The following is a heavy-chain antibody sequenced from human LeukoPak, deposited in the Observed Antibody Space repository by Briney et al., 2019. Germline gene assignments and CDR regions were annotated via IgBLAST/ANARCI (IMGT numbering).Heavy chain of an antibody. V-gene: IGHV5-51*01. CDR3: ARHERDSSGWFGY. J-gene: IGHJ4*02. D-gene: IGHD6-19*01. CDR1: GYSFTTYW. Sequence: PGESLKISCKGSGYSFTTYWIDWVRQMPGKGLEWMGIIYPGDSDTRYSPSSQGQVTISADKSISTAYLRWSSLKASDTAMYYCARHERDSSGWFGYWGQGTLVTVSS. CDR2: IYPGDSDT.